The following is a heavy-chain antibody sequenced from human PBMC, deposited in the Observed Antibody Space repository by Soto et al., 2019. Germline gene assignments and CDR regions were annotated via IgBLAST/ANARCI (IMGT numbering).Heavy chain of an antibody. CDR2: ISSSGSTI. CDR3: ARDCSSTSCWTGFDY. Sequence: GGSLRLSCAASGFTFSDYYMSWIRQAPGKGLEWVSYISSSGSTIYYADSVKGRFTISRDNAKNSLYLQMNSLRAEDTAVYYCARDCSSTSCWTGFDYWGQGTLVTVSS. V-gene: IGHV3-11*01. J-gene: IGHJ4*02. CDR1: GFTFSDYY. D-gene: IGHD2-2*01.